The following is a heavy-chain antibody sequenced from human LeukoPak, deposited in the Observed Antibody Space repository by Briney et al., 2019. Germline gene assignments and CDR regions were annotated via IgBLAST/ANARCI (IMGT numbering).Heavy chain of an antibody. V-gene: IGHV1-46*01. CDR3: ARGDSITYYYYGMDV. J-gene: IGHJ6*02. Sequence: ASVKVSCKASGYNFISYYMHWVRQAPGQGLEWMGIINPSGGSTSYAQKFQDRVTKTRDTSTSTVYMELSSLKSEDTAVYYCARGDSITYYYYGMDVWGQGTTVTVSS. D-gene: IGHD2/OR15-2a*01. CDR1: GYNFISYY. CDR2: INPSGGST.